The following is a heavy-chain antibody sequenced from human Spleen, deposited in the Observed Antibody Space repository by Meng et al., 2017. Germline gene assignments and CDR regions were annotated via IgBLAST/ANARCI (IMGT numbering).Heavy chain of an antibody. CDR2: INHSGST. CDR3: ARGPTTMAHDFDY. V-gene: IGHV4-34*01. J-gene: IGHJ4*02. CDR1: GGSFRDYY. D-gene: IGHD4-11*01. Sequence: QVQLRTGGAGLLKPSETLSRTCVGSGGSFRDYYWSWIRQPPGKGLEWIGEINHSGSTNYNPSLESRATISVDTSQNNLSQKLSSVTAADSAVYYCARGPTTMAHDFDYWGQGTLVTVSS.